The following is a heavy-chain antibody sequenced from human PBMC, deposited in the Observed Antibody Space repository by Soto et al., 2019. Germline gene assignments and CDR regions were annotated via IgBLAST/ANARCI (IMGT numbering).Heavy chain of an antibody. CDR3: ARGRSGSYYPFDY. D-gene: IGHD3-10*01. J-gene: IGHJ4*02. CDR1: GFTFSSYG. Sequence: QVQLVESGGGVVQPGRSLRLSCAASGFTFSSYGMHWVRQAPGKGLEWVAVIWYDGSNKYYADSVKGRFTISRDNSKNALYLQMNSLRAEDTAVYYCARGRSGSYYPFDYWGQGTLVTVSS. CDR2: IWYDGSNK. V-gene: IGHV3-33*01.